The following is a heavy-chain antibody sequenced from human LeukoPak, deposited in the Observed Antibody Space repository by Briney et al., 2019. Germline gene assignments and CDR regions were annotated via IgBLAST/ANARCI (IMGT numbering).Heavy chain of an antibody. J-gene: IGHJ3*02. CDR2: IYHSGST. CDR1: GYSISSGYF. V-gene: IGHV4-38-2*02. Sequence: SETLSLTCTVSGYSISSGYFWVWIRQPPGKGLEWIGSIYHSGSTNYNPSLKSRVSMSVDKSKNQFSLKLSSVTAADTAVYFCARGSGSYYSGAFNIWGQGTMVTVSS. D-gene: IGHD1-26*01. CDR3: ARGSGSYYSGAFNI.